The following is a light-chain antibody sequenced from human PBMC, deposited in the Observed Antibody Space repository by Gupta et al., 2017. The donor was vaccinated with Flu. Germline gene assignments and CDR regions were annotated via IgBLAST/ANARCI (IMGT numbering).Light chain of an antibody. J-gene: IGLJ3*02. Sequence: QPAVTQPSSASASLGSSVTLTCTLSSGHNNYIIAWHQQQPGKAPRYLMKVEGSGSYNKGSGVPDRFSGSRSGADRYLTISNLQSEDEADYYCETWDGNTWVFGGGTKLTVL. CDR3: ETWDGNTWV. CDR2: VEGSGSY. V-gene: IGLV4-60*03. CDR1: SGHNNYI.